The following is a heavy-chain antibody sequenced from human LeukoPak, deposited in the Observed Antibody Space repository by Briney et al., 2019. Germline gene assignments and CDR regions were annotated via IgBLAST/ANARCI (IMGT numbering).Heavy chain of an antibody. CDR3: AKQEGATGYFDY. CDR1: GFTFSSYG. J-gene: IGHJ4*02. D-gene: IGHD1-26*01. V-gene: IGHV3-30*02. Sequence: GGSLRLSCAASGFTFSSYGMHWVRQAPGKGLEWVGFIRYDGSNKYYADSVKGRFTISRDNSKNTLYLQMNSLRAEDTAVYYCAKQEGATGYFDYWGQGTLVTVSS. CDR2: IRYDGSNK.